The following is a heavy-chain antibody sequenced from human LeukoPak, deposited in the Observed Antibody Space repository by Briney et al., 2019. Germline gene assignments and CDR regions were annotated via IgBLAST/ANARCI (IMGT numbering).Heavy chain of an antibody. CDR3: ARDRTARSIVGATDFDY. Sequence: ASVKVSCKASGYTFTSYDINWVRQATGQGLEWMGWISAYNGNTNYAQKLQGRVTMTTDTSTSTAYMELRSLRSDDTAVYYCARDRTARSIVGATDFDYWGQGTLVTVSS. CDR1: GYTFTSYD. CDR2: ISAYNGNT. D-gene: IGHD1-26*01. V-gene: IGHV1-18*01. J-gene: IGHJ4*02.